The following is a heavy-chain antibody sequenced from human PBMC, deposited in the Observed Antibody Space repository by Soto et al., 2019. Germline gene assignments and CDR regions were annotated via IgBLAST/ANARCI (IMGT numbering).Heavy chain of an antibody. D-gene: IGHD6-13*01. CDR3: ARDLEDPVAATAATYFHFYGMDV. CDR2: TYYRSRWFN. CDR1: VYSVSNNNAG. J-gene: IGHJ6*02. Sequence: PSQTLSLTCAISVYSVSNNNAGWNWIIQSPSRGLEWLGRTYYRSRWFNDYAVSVKSRITITPDTSKNQLSLQLNSVTPEDTAVYFCARDLEDPVAATAATYFHFYGMDVWGQGTKVTVSX. V-gene: IGHV6-1*01.